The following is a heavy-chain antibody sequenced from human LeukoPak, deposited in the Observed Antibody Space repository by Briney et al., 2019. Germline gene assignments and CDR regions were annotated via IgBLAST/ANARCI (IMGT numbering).Heavy chain of an antibody. Sequence: PGRSLRLSCAASGFTSDDYAMHWVRQAPGKGLEWVSGISWNSGSIGYADSVKGRFTISRDNAKNSLYLQMNSLRAEDMALYYCAKDDYGDYDRFRFDYWGQGTLVTVSS. CDR1: GFTSDDYA. V-gene: IGHV3-9*02. J-gene: IGHJ4*02. CDR2: ISWNSGSI. CDR3: AKDDYGDYDRFRFDY. D-gene: IGHD4-17*01.